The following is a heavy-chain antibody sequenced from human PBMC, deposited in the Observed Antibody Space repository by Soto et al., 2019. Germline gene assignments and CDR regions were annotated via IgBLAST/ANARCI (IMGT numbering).Heavy chain of an antibody. CDR2: IYHSGST. CDR1: GGSISSGGYS. CDR3: ARVLTMVRGVHIARSDYWYFDL. Sequence: QLQLQESGSGLVKPSQTLSLTCAVSGGSISSGGYSWSWIRQPPGKGLEWIGYIYHSGSTYYNPSLKSRVTISVARSKNQFSLKLSSVTAADTAVYYCARVLTMVRGVHIARSDYWYFDLWGRGTLVTVSS. V-gene: IGHV4-30-2*01. J-gene: IGHJ2*01. D-gene: IGHD3-10*01.